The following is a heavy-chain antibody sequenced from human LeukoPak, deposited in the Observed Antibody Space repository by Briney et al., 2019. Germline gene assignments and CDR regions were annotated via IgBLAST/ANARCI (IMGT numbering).Heavy chain of an antibody. D-gene: IGHD6-13*01. V-gene: IGHV4-4*02. CDR3: ARAYSSSWYFNWFDP. Sequence: SETLSLTCAVSGGSISSSNWWSWVRQPPGKGLEWIGEIYHSGSTNYNPSLKTRVTISVDTSKNQFSLKLSSVTAADTAVYFCARAYSSSWYFNWFDPWGQGTLVTVSS. CDR1: GGSISSSNW. CDR2: IYHSGST. J-gene: IGHJ5*02.